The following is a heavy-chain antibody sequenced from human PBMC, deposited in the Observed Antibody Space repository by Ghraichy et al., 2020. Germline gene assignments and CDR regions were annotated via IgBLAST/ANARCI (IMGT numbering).Heavy chain of an antibody. V-gene: IGHV1-18*01. J-gene: IGHJ5*02. CDR3: ARILGYSSSRNWFDP. D-gene: IGHD6-6*01. Sequence: ASVKVSCKASGYTFTSYGISWVRQAPGQGLEWMGWISAYNGNTNYAQKLQGTVTMTTDTSTSTAYMELRSLRSDDTAVYYCARILGYSSSRNWFDPWGQGTLVTVSS. CDR2: ISAYNGNT. CDR1: GYTFTSYG.